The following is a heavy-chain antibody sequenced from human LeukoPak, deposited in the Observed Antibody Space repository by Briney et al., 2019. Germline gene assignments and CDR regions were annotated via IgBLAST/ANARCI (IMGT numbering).Heavy chain of an antibody. D-gene: IGHD1-1*01. CDR3: ASHLSGTTVAHYFDF. CDR2: IYYSGTT. CDR1: GDSITSGRNY. V-gene: IGHV4-39*01. J-gene: IGHJ4*02. Sequence: KPSETLSLTCSVSGDSITSGRNYWAWVRQPPGKGLEWLASIYYSGTTSYNPSLKSRVSISVDRSKNQVSLKVFSVTAADTAIYYCASHLSGTTVAHYFDFWGQGTLVPVSS.